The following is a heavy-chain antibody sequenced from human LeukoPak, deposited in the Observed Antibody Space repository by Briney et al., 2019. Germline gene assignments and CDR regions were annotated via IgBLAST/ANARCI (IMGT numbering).Heavy chain of an antibody. CDR2: IYYTGST. V-gene: IGHV4-59*01. D-gene: IGHD3-22*01. J-gene: IGHJ6*03. CDR1: GGSFSGYY. Sequence: SETLSLTCAVYGGSFSGYYWSWIRQPPGKGLEWIGYIYYTGSTNYNPSLKSRVTISVDTSRNQFSLRLSSVTAADTAVYYCTRGSIAYYYMDVWGKGTTVTISS. CDR3: TRGSIAYYYMDV.